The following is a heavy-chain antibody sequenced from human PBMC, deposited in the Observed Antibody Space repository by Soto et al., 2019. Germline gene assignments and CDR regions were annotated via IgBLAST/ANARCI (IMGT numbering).Heavy chain of an antibody. CDR2: INPNSGGT. D-gene: IGHD1-7*01. V-gene: IGHV1-2*04. CDR1: GYTFTGYY. Sequence: ASVXVSCKASGYTFTGYYMHWVRQAPGQGLEWMGWINPNSGGTNYAQKFQGWVTMTRDTSISTAYMELSRLRSDDTAVYYCARSFYNWNYGGLDIWGKGTTVTVSS. J-gene: IGHJ6*04. CDR3: ARSFYNWNYGGLDI.